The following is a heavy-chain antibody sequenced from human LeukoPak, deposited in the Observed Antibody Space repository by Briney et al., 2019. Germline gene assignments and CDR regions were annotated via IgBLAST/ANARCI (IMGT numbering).Heavy chain of an antibody. CDR3: AKTYYDFWSGYSANHGDSYYFDY. D-gene: IGHD3-3*01. Sequence: SVKVSCKASGFTFTSSAMQWVRQARGQRLEWIGWIVVGSGNTNYAQKFQERVTITRDVSTSTAYMKLSSLRSEDTAVYYCAKTYYDFWSGYSANHGDSYYFDYWGQGTLVTVSS. CDR1: GFTFTSSA. V-gene: IGHV1-58*02. J-gene: IGHJ4*02. CDR2: IVVGSGNT.